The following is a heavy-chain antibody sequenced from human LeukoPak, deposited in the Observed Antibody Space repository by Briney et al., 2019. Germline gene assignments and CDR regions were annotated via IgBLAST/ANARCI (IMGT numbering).Heavy chain of an antibody. V-gene: IGHV1-8*01. J-gene: IGHJ6*02. Sequence: ASVKVSCKASGYTFTSYDINWVRQTTGQGLEWMGWMNPNSGNTGYAQKFQGRVTMTRNTSISTAYMELSSLRSEDTAVYYCAREVEVLGGNYGMDVWGQGTTVTVSS. CDR1: GYTFTSYD. CDR2: MNPNSGNT. CDR3: AREVEVLGGNYGMDV. D-gene: IGHD3-3*01.